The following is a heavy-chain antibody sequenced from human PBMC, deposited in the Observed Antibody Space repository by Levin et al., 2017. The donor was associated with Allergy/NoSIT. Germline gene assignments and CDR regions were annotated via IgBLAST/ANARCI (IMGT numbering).Heavy chain of an antibody. CDR3: TRETRDSGWFEN. V-gene: IGHV4-59*01. Sequence: SQTLSLTCTVSGGSISSYYWSWLRQPPGKGLEWIGYVSYSGNTDYHPSFKSRVTISLDTSKNQFSLKLTSVTAADTAVYYCTRETRDSGWFENWGQGALVTVSS. CDR2: VSYSGNT. J-gene: IGHJ4*02. CDR1: GGSISSYY. D-gene: IGHD6-19*01.